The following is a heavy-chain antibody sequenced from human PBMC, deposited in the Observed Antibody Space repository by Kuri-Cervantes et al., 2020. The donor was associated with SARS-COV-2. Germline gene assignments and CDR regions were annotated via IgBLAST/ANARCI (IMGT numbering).Heavy chain of an antibody. CDR3: ARGGHYCSSTSCYMPGDY. D-gene: IGHD2-2*02. V-gene: IGHV3-64*02. Sequence: GGSLRLSCAASGFTFSSYAMSWVRQAPGKGLEYVSAISSNGGSTYYADSVKGRFTISRDNSKNTLYLQMGSLRAEDMAVYYCARGGHYCSSTSCYMPGDYWGQGTLVTVSS. CDR2: ISSNGGST. CDR1: GFTFSSYA. J-gene: IGHJ4*02.